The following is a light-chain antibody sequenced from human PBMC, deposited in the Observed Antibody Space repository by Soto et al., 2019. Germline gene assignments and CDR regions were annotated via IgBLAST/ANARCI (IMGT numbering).Light chain of an antibody. V-gene: IGKV3-20*01. Sequence: EIVMTQSPATLSVSPGERATLSYRASQSVSSSYLAWYQQKPGQAPRLLIYGASSRATGIPDRFSGSGSGTDFTLTISRLEPEDFAVYYCQQYGSSLRGFGQGTKVDIK. J-gene: IGKJ1*01. CDR3: QQYGSSLRG. CDR2: GAS. CDR1: QSVSSSY.